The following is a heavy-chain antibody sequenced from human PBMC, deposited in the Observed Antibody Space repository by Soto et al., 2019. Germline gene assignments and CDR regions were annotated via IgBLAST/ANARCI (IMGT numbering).Heavy chain of an antibody. Sequence: QVHLVQSGAEVKKPGASVKVSCKTSGYTFSNFGISWVRQAPGQGFEWLGWISGYNGNSKYAQKFQGRVTMTTDTSTSTGDQELRSLNSDDSAVYYCASDYGDARDHWGQGTVVTVSS. CDR1: GYTFSNFG. V-gene: IGHV1-18*01. CDR3: ASDYGDARDH. D-gene: IGHD4-17*01. CDR2: ISGYNGNS. J-gene: IGHJ4*02.